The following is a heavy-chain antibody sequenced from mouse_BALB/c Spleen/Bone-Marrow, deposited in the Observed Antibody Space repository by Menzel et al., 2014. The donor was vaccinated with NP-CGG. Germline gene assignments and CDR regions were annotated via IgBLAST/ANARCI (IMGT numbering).Heavy chain of an antibody. J-gene: IGHJ3*01. V-gene: IGHV1-9*01. D-gene: IGHD1-2*01. Sequence: VQLQQSGTELMKPGASVKISCKATGYTFSSCWIEWVNQRPGHGLEWIGEILPGSGSTNYNEKFKGKATFTADTSSNTAYMQLSSLTSEDSAVYYCARRGHGFAWFAYWGQGTLVTVSA. CDR2: ILPGSGST. CDR1: GYTFSSCW. CDR3: ARRGHGFAWFAY.